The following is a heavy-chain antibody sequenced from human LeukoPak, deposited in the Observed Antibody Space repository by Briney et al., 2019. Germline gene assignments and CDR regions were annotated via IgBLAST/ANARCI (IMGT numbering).Heavy chain of an antibody. J-gene: IGHJ4*02. D-gene: IGHD6-19*01. CDR3: TKDYSSGWYGGIDY. V-gene: IGHV3-30*18. CDR1: GFAFSNCG. CDR2: ITYDGNTK. Sequence: GRSLRLSCAASGFAFSNCGMHWVRQAPGKGLEWVAVITYDGNTKYYLGSVKGRFTISRDNSKNTLYLQMSSLRGEDTAVYYCTKDYSSGWYGGIDYWGQGTLVTVSS.